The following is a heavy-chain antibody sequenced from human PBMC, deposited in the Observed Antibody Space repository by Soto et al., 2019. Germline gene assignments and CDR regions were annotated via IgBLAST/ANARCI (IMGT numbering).Heavy chain of an antibody. CDR3: AIGGDSGWSPMDH. D-gene: IGHD6-19*01. J-gene: IGHJ4*02. Sequence: EVQLVETGGGLLQPGGSLRLSCAASGLTVSRNYMSWVRQAPGKGLEWVSYVYSGGSTFYADSVKGRFTISRDKSNNTLYLQRNSLRAEETAVYYCAIGGDSGWSPMDHWGQGTLVIVSS. CDR2: VYSGGST. CDR1: GLTVSRNY. V-gene: IGHV3-53*02.